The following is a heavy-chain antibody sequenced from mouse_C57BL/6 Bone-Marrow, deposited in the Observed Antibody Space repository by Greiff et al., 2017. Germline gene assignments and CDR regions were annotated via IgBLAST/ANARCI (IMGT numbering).Heavy chain of an antibody. D-gene: IGHD1-1*01. CDR2: IDPEDGDP. J-gene: IGHJ2*01. CDR3: TSPYYYGSSYGY. Sequence: VQLQQSGAELVRPGASVKLSCTASGFNIKDYYMHWVKQRPEQGLEWIGRIDPEDGDPEYAPKFQGTATMTAATSSNTASLQLSSLTSENTAVYYCTSPYYYGSSYGYWGQGTTLTVSS. CDR1: GFNIKDYY. V-gene: IGHV14-1*01.